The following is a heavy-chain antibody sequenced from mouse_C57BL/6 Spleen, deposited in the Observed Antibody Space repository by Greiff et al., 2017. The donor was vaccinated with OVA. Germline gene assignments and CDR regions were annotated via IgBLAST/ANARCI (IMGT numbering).Heavy chain of an antibody. V-gene: IGHV1-64*01. CDR1: GYTFTSYW. CDR2: IHPNSGST. CDR3: AREKLSAWFAY. D-gene: IGHD1-1*02. Sequence: VQLQQPGAELVKPGASVKLSCKASGYTFTSYWMHWVKQRPGQGLEWIGMIHPNSGSTNYNEKFKSKATLTVDKSSSTAYMQLSSLTSEDSAVYYCAREKLSAWFAYWGQGTLVTVSA. J-gene: IGHJ3*01.